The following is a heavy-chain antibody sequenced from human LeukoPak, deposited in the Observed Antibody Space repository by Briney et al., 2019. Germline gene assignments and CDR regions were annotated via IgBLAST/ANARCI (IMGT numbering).Heavy chain of an antibody. D-gene: IGHD1-26*01. V-gene: IGHV1-69*04. CDR3: AIVGATTFDY. CDR2: IIPILGIA. Sequence: ASEKVSCKASGGTFSSYAISWVRQAPGQGLEWMGRIIPILGIANYAQKFQGRVTITADKSTSTAYMELSSLRSEDTAVYYCAIVGATTFDYWGQGTLVTVSS. CDR1: GGTFSSYA. J-gene: IGHJ4*02.